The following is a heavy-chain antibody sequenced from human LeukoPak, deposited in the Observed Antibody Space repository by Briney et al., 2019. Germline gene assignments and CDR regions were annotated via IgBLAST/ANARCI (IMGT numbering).Heavy chain of an antibody. CDR1: GFTFSSYA. CDR3: ARFSRTGEGY. D-gene: IGHD3/OR15-3a*01. CDR2: IKQDGSDK. J-gene: IGHJ4*02. Sequence: GGSLRLSCAASGFTFSSYAMSWVRQVPGKGLEWVANIKQDGSDKQYVDSVKGRFTISRDNAKNSLYLQMNSLRAEDTAVYYCARFSRTGEGYWGQGILVTVSS. V-gene: IGHV3-7*01.